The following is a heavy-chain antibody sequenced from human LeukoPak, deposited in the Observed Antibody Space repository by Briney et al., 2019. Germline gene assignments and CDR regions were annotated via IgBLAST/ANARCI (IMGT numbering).Heavy chain of an antibody. V-gene: IGHV3-30*18. D-gene: IGHD4-23*01. J-gene: IGHJ6*02. CDR1: GFTLSSYG. Sequence: GGSLRLSCAASGFTLSSYGMHWVRQAPGKGLEWVAVISYAGSNKYYVDSVKGRFTVSRDNSKNTLYLQMNSLRAEDTAVYYCAKDSLRWSYFYYGMDVWGQGTTVTVSS. CDR2: ISYAGSNK. CDR3: AKDSLRWSYFYYGMDV.